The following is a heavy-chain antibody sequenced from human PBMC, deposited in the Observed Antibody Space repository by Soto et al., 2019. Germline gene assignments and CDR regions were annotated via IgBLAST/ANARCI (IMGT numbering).Heavy chain of an antibody. Sequence: QVQLVESGGGLVKPGGSLRLSCAASGFTFSDYYMSWIRQAPGRGLEWISYISNSGTTIYSVASVKGRFTITRDNAKHTLYLQMNILRAEDTAVYYCARDTDEDDGGTPCDSWGQGTLVTVSS. CDR3: ARDTDEDDGGTPCDS. D-gene: IGHD1-26*01. J-gene: IGHJ4*02. CDR2: ISNSGTTI. CDR1: GFTFSDYY. V-gene: IGHV3-11*01.